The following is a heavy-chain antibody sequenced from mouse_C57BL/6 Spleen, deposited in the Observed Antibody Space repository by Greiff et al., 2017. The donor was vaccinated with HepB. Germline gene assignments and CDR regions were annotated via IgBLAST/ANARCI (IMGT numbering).Heavy chain of an antibody. CDR1: GYTFTSYW. Sequence: QVQLQQPGAELVKPGASVKLSCKASGYTFTSYWMQWVKQRPGQGLEWIGEIDPSDSYTNYNQKFKGKATLTVDTSSSTAYMQLSSLTSEDSAVYYCARDRAYDYDPWFAYWGQGTLVTVSA. CDR3: ARDRAYDYDPWFAY. D-gene: IGHD2-4*01. J-gene: IGHJ3*01. V-gene: IGHV1-50*01. CDR2: IDPSDSYT.